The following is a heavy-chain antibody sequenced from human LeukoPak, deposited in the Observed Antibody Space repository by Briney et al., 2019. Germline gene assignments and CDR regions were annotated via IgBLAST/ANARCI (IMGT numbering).Heavy chain of an antibody. Sequence: ASVKVSCKASGYTFTGYYMHWVRQAPGQGLEWVGWINPNSGGTNYAQKFQGRVTMTRDTSISTAYMELSRLRSDDTAVYYCARATIFWSGYKVYYYYMDVWGKGTMVTVSS. CDR1: GYTFTGYY. CDR2: INPNSGGT. J-gene: IGHJ6*03. CDR3: ARATIFWSGYKVYYYYMDV. V-gene: IGHV1-2*02. D-gene: IGHD3-3*01.